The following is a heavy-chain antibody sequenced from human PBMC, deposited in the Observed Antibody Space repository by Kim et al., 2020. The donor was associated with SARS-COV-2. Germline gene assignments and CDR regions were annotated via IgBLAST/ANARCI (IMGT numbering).Heavy chain of an antibody. CDR1: GGSISSSSYY. V-gene: IGHV4-39*01. Sequence: SETLSLTCTVSGGSISSSSYYWGWIRQPPGKGLEWIGSIYYSGSTYYNPSLKSRVTISVDTSKNQFSLKLSSVTAADTAVYYCARQGASYYDSSGYLDYWGQGTLVTVSS. D-gene: IGHD3-22*01. CDR2: IYYSGST. CDR3: ARQGASYYDSSGYLDY. J-gene: IGHJ4*02.